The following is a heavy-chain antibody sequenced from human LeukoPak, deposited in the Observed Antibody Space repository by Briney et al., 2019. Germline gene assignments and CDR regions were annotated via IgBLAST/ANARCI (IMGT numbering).Heavy chain of an antibody. V-gene: IGHV3-33*01. CDR3: ARDDYGSGSYYNSFDP. CDR2: IWYDGSNK. CDR1: GFTFSSYG. Sequence: PGGSLRLSCAASGFTFSSYGVHWVRQAPGKGLEWVAVIWYDGSNKYYADSVKGRFTISRDNSKNTLYLQMNSLRAEDTAVYYCARDDYGSGSYYNSFDPWGQGTLVTVSS. J-gene: IGHJ5*02. D-gene: IGHD3-10*01.